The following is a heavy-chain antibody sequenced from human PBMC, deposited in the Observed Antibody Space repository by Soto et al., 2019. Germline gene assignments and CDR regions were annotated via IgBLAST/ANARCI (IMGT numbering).Heavy chain of an antibody. CDR2: ISGSGGST. D-gene: IGHD2-21*01. J-gene: IGHJ6*02. Sequence: GGSLRLSCAASGFTFSSYAISWVRQAPGKGLEWVSAISGSGGSTYYADSVKGRFSISRDNSKNTLYLQINSQRAEDTALYYCATFPVTWANDGVDVWGQGTTVTVSS. CDR1: GFTFSSYA. CDR3: ATFPVTWANDGVDV. V-gene: IGHV3-23*01.